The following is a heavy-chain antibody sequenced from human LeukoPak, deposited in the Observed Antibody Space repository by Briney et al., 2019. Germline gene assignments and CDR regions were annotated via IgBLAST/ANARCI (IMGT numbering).Heavy chain of an antibody. CDR3: ARGGGYSREDFDY. CDR1: GGXFSSYA. V-gene: IGHV1-69*13. CDR2: IIPIFGTA. D-gene: IGHD2-15*01. J-gene: IGHJ4*02. Sequence: ASVKVSCKASGGXFSSYAISWVRQAPGQGLEWVGGIIPIFGTANYAQKFQGRVTITADESTSTAYMELSSLRSEDTAVYYCARGGGYSREDFDYWGQGTLVTVSS.